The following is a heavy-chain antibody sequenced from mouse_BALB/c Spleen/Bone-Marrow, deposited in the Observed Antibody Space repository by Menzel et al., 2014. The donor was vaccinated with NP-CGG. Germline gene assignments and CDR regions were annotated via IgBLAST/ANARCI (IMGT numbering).Heavy chain of an antibody. V-gene: IGHV5-9-3*01. CDR2: ISSGGGYT. CDR1: GFTFSSFA. CDR3: ARQESIYDGYYGGFTY. D-gene: IGHD2-3*01. J-gene: IGHJ3*01. Sequence: EVQGVESGGGLVKPGGSLKLSCAASGFTFSSFAMSWVRQTPEKRLEWVATISSGGGYTYHPDSVKGRFTISRDNAKNSLYLQMSSLRSEDTAMYYCARQESIYDGYYGGFTYWGQGTLVTVSA.